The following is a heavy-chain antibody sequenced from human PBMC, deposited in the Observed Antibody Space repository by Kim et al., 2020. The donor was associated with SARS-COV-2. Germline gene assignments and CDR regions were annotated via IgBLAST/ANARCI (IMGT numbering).Heavy chain of an antibody. CDR2: ISGGGGST. CDR1: GFTFSSYA. D-gene: IGHD2-8*01. V-gene: IGHV3-23*01. Sequence: GGSLRLSCAASGFTFSSYAMSWVRQAPGKGLEWVSAISGGGGSTYYADSVKGRFTISRDNSKNTLYLQMNSLRAEDTAVYYCAKDHGLNVLMVLDYWGQGTLVTVSS. J-gene: IGHJ4*02. CDR3: AKDHGLNVLMVLDY.